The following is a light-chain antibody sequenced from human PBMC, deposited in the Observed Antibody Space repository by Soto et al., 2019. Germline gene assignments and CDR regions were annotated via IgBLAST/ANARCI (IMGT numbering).Light chain of an antibody. CDR1: QSVSSAS. J-gene: IGKJ5*01. CDR2: GAS. Sequence: IMLTQSPGTLSLSPGERATLSCRASQSVSSASIAWYQQKPGQAPRLLIYGASTRATGIPDRFSGSASGPDFTLTISRLEPEDFAVYYCQQYDRSPPFTFGQGTRLEIK. CDR3: QQYDRSPPFT. V-gene: IGKV3-20*01.